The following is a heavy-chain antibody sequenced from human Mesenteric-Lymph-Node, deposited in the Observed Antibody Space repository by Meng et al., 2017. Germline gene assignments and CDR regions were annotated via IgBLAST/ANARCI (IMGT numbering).Heavy chain of an antibody. CDR2: IYHSGST. J-gene: IGHJ4*02. CDR1: GGSISSSNW. D-gene: IGHD2-2*01. CDR3: ASGRKYCSSTSCYGQFDY. Sequence: QGQLQQWGAGLLKPSETLSPTCAVSGGSISSSNWWSWVRQPPGKGLEWIGEIYHSGSTNYNPSLKSRVTISVDKSKNQFSLKLSSVTAADTAVYYCASGRKYCSSTSCYGQFDYWGQGTLVTVSS. V-gene: IGHV4-4*02.